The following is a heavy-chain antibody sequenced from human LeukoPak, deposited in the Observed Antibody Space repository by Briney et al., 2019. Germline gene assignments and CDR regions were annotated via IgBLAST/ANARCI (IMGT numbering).Heavy chain of an antibody. Sequence: GSLRLSCAASAFSLNAYNMSWVRQAPGKGLEWVSAISGSGGSTYYADSVKGRFTISRDNSKNTLYLQMNSLRAEDTAVYYCAKDKPCYDSSGYYAGLFDYWGQGTQVTVSS. V-gene: IGHV3-23*01. CDR1: AFSLNAYN. CDR2: ISGSGGST. D-gene: IGHD3-22*01. CDR3: AKDKPCYDSSGYYAGLFDY. J-gene: IGHJ4*02.